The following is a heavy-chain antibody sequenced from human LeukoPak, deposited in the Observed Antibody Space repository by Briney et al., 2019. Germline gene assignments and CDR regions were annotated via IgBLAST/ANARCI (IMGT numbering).Heavy chain of an antibody. CDR1: GGSISSGDYY. V-gene: IGHV4-30-4*08. J-gene: IGHJ4*02. Sequence: PSQTLSLTCTVSGGSISSGDYYWSWIRQPPGKGLEWIGYIYNSGSTYYNPSLKSRVTISVDTSKNQFSLKLSSVTAADTAVYYCARTYYDFWSGCYTLFDYWGQGTLVTVSS. CDR2: IYNSGST. CDR3: ARTYYDFWSGCYTLFDY. D-gene: IGHD3-3*01.